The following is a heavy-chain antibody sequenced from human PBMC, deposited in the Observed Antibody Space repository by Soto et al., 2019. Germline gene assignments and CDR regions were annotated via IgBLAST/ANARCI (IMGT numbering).Heavy chain of an antibody. CDR3: ARLSFSYGVDV. V-gene: IGHV4-4*02. J-gene: IGHJ6*02. CDR1: GGSISSANW. CDR2: IYHGGGT. Sequence: PSETLLTCAVSGGSISSANWWTWVRQPPGKGLEWIGEIYHGGGTSYNPSLKSRVTLSLDKFKNHFSLNLTSVTAADTAVYYCARLSFSYGVDVWGQGTTVTVSS.